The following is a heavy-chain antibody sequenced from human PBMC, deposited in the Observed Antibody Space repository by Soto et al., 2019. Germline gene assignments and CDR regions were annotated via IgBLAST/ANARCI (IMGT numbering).Heavy chain of an antibody. D-gene: IGHD2-15*01. CDR3: ASDGSGGSCLSG. Sequence: EVQLVESGGGLVQPGGSLRLSCAASGFTFSDYWMHWVRQDPGKGLVWVSRISSDGSSTTYADSVKGRYTISRDNAKNTRYPQKKSLKNEDTAVYDSASDGSGGSCLSGWGHGNLVSVAS. CDR2: ISSDGSST. CDR1: GFTFSDYW. J-gene: IGHJ4*01. V-gene: IGHV3-74*01.